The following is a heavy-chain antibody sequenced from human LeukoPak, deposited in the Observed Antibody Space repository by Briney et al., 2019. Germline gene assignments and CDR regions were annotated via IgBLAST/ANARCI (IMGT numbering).Heavy chain of an antibody. V-gene: IGHV1-18*01. Sequence: ASVKVSCKASGYTFTSYGISWVRQAPGQGLEWMGWISAYNGNTNYAQKLQGRVTMPTDTSTSTAYMELRSLRSDDTAVYYCARLYGSGSYYNPPGDYWGQGTLVTVSS. J-gene: IGHJ4*02. D-gene: IGHD3-10*01. CDR1: GYTFTSYG. CDR3: ARLYGSGSYYNPPGDY. CDR2: ISAYNGNT.